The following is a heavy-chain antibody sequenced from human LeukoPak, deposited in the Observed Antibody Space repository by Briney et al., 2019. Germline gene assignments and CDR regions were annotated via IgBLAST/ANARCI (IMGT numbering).Heavy chain of an antibody. Sequence: ETLSLTCTVSGGSISSSSYYWGWIRQPPGKGLEWIGSIYYSGSTYYNPSLKSRVTISVDTSKNQFSLKLSSVTAADTAVYYCACWELLDLYYFDYWGQGSPFSVSS. CDR3: ACWELLDLYYFDY. V-gene: IGHV4-39*01. D-gene: IGHD1-26*01. CDR2: IYYSGST. CDR1: GGSISSSSYY. J-gene: IGHJ4*02.